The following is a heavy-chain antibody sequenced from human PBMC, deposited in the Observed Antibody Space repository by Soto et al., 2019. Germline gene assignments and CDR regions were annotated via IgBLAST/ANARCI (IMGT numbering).Heavy chain of an antibody. V-gene: IGHV3-15*01. Sequence: PGGSLRLSCAASGLTFSNAWMNWVRQAPGKGLEWVGRIKSKIDDATTDYAGPVKGRVTISRDDSKNTLYLQMNNLTIEDTAVYYCASGVGALDYWGLGTLVTVSS. CDR2: IKSKIDDATT. J-gene: IGHJ4*02. D-gene: IGHD1-26*01. CDR1: GLTFSNAW. CDR3: ASGVGALDY.